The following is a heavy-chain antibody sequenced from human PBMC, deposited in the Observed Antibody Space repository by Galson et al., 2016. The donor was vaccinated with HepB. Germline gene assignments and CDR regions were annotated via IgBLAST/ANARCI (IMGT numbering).Heavy chain of an antibody. CDR1: GSMFHNHA. J-gene: IGHJ4*02. D-gene: IGHD6-19*01. CDR2: IGGGGGSI. CDR3: AKVTGGGWIGFEY. V-gene: IGHV3-23*01. Sequence: SLRLSCAASGSMFHNHAMSWVRQAPGRGLGWVSVIGGGGGSIYYADSVKGRFTIHRDNSKNTLYLDMKSLRGEDTARYYCAKVTGGGWIGFEYWGQGTQVTVAS.